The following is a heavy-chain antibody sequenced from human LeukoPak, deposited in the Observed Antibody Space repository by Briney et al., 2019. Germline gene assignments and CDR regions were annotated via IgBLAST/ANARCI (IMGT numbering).Heavy chain of an antibody. CDR3: ATKQWLAPPPDS. Sequence: SGGSPRLSCAASGFTFSKYWMLWVRQDPGKGLESVSRINTDGTVTTYADSVKGRFTVSRDNADNTMFLQMNSVRDEDTAVYYCATKQWLAPPPDSWGQGTPVTVSS. J-gene: IGHJ4*02. V-gene: IGHV3-74*01. CDR2: INTDGTVT. CDR1: GFTFSKYW. D-gene: IGHD6-19*01.